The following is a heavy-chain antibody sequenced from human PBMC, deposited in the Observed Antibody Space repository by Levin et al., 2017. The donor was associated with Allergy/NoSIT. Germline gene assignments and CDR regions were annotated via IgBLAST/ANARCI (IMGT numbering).Heavy chain of an antibody. CDR2: ISYDGRNK. V-gene: IGHV3-30*04. Sequence: GESLKISCAASGFTFSSYAFHWVRQAPGKGLEWVSVISYDGRNKFYADFVKGRFTISRDNSKNTLYLEMNSLTSEDTAIYYCARVGVATATRGGYFDYWGQGTLVTVSS. J-gene: IGHJ4*02. D-gene: IGHD2-15*01. CDR3: ARVGVATATRGGYFDY. CDR1: GFTFSSYA.